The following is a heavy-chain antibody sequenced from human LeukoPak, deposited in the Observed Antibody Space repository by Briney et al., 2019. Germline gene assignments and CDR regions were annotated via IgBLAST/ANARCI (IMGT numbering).Heavy chain of an antibody. D-gene: IGHD3-10*01. J-gene: IGHJ4*02. Sequence: PSETLSLTCAVYGGSFSGYYWSWIRQPPGKGLEWIGEINHSGSTNYNPSLKSRVTISVDTSKNQFSLKLSSVTAADTAVYYCARHVWSYYGSGTIGVFDYWGQGTLVTVSS. CDR2: INHSGST. CDR3: ARHVWSYYGSGTIGVFDY. CDR1: GGSFSGYY. V-gene: IGHV4-34*01.